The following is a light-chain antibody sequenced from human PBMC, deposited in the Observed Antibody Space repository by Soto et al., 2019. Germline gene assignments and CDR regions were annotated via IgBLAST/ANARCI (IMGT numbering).Light chain of an antibody. V-gene: IGKV3-20*01. CDR3: QQYGSSPLT. Sequence: LSPGERATLSCRASQSVSSSYLAWYQQKPGQAPRLLIYGASSRATGIPDRFSGSGSGTDFTLTISRLEPEDFAVYYCQQYGSSPLTFGGGTKVDIK. CDR2: GAS. J-gene: IGKJ4*01. CDR1: QSVSSSY.